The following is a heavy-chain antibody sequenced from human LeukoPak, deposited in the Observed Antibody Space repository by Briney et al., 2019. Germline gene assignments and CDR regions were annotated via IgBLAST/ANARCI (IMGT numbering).Heavy chain of an antibody. D-gene: IGHD5-24*01. CDR3: ARSYNNAGYFYYGMDV. CDR1: GGSINTYY. Sequence: PSETLSLTCTVSGGSINTYYWSWIRQPPGKGLEWIGYIYYSGSTDYNPSPKSRVTISLDTSKNQFSLRLSSVTAADTAVYYCARSYNNAGYFYYGMDVWGQRTTATVSS. CDR2: IYYSGST. J-gene: IGHJ6*02. V-gene: IGHV4-59*08.